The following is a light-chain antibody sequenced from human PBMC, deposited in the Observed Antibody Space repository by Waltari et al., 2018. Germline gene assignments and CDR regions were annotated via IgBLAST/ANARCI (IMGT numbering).Light chain of an antibody. CDR3: SSYTSIIPPFL. J-gene: IGLJ1*01. V-gene: IGLV2-14*01. Sequence: QSALTQPAAVSGSPGQSITIPCTRSSSDLGGYSFDSWYQQTPGTAPNLMIYDVSHRPSGVSNRFSGSKSGNTASLTISGLQPEDEADYYCSSYTSIIPPFLFGTGTKVTVL. CDR1: SSDLGGYSF. CDR2: DVS.